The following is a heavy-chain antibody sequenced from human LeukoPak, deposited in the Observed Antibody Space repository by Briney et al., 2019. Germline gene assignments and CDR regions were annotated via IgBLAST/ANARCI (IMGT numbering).Heavy chain of an antibody. CDR2: INPSGGST. J-gene: IGHJ5*02. Sequence: ASVKVSCKASGYTFTSYYMHWVRQAPGQGLEWMGIINPSGGSTSYAQKFQGRVTMTRDTSTSTVDMELSSLRSEDTAVYYCAREYGSGSQTAENWFDPWGQGPLVTVSS. D-gene: IGHD3-10*01. CDR1: GYTFTSYY. CDR3: AREYGSGSQTAENWFDP. V-gene: IGHV1-46*01.